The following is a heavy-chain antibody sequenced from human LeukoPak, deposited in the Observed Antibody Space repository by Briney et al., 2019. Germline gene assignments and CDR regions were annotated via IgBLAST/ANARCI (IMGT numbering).Heavy chain of an antibody. CDR3: ARVVGENWFDP. Sequence: GESLNISCKGSGYSDTNYYIGWVRQMPGKGLECMVISYPVLYHTRYGPSFQGQGTISAHKSTNAAYLQWSSLKASDTAMYYCARVVGENWFDPWGQGTLVTVSS. CDR2: SYPVLYHT. D-gene: IGHD2-15*01. CDR1: GYSDTNYY. J-gene: IGHJ5*02. V-gene: IGHV5-51*01.